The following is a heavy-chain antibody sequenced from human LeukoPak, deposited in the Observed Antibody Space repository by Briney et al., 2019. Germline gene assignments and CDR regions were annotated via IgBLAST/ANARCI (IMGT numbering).Heavy chain of an antibody. CDR1: GFTVTNNY. Sequence: GGSLRLSCAASGFTVTNNYMSWVRQAPGKGLECVSVIDSGGSTYYSDSVRGRFTISKDNSKNTLYLQMNSLRAEDTAVYYCARVEDGDYFDYWGQGTLVTVSS. CDR3: ARVEDGDYFDY. J-gene: IGHJ4*02. D-gene: IGHD4-17*01. CDR2: IDSGGST. V-gene: IGHV3-53*01.